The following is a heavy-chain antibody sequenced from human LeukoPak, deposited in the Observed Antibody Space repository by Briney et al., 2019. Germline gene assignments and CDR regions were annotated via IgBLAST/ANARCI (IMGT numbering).Heavy chain of an antibody. J-gene: IGHJ5*02. CDR1: GFTFSNYY. Sequence: GGSLGLSCAASGFTFSNYYMSWVRQAPGKGLEWVANLNQDGSEKDYVDSVKGRFTISRDNARNSLYLQMHSLRAEDTAVYYCAREALPSATIFGMVRDNWFDPWGQGTLVSVSS. CDR3: AREALPSATIFGMVRDNWFDP. V-gene: IGHV3-7*01. D-gene: IGHD3-3*01. CDR2: LNQDGSEK.